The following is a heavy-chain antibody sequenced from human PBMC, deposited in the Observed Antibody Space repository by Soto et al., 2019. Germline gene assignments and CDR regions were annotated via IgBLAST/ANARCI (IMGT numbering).Heavy chain of an antibody. CDR3: AAVTATPFPDY. V-gene: IGHV3-30*03. J-gene: IGHJ4*02. D-gene: IGHD2-21*02. Sequence: GGSLRLSCAASGFTFSSSGMHWVRQAPGKGLEWVAVISYDGSNKYYADSVEGRFTISRDNSKNTLYLQMNSLRAEDTAVYYCAAVTATPFPDYWGQGTLVTVSS. CDR2: ISYDGSNK. CDR1: GFTFSSSG.